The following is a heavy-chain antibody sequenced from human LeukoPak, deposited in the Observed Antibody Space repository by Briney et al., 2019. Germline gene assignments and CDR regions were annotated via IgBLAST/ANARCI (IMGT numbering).Heavy chain of an antibody. V-gene: IGHV3-21*01. D-gene: IGHD7-27*01. J-gene: IGHJ3*02. CDR2: ISSSSSYI. CDR1: GFTFSSYS. CDR3: ARAPTGDDAFDI. Sequence: PGGSLRLSCAASGFTFSSYSMNWVRQAPGKGLEWVSSISSSSSYIYYADSVKGRFTISRDNAKNSLYLQMNSLRAEDTAVYYCARAPTGDDAFDIWGQGTMVTVSS.